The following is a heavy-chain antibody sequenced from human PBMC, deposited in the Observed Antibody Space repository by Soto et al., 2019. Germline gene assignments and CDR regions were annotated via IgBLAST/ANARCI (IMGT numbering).Heavy chain of an antibody. J-gene: IGHJ3*01. Sequence: EVQLVQSGAEVKKPGDSLKISCKGSGYSFSNYWIGWVRQMPGKGLDWMGIIYPGDSETTYSPSFQGQVVISADRATGTAYLQWSTLEASDTAMYYCARQGLAYTTTLGHAFDFWGQGTMVIVSS. CDR3: ARQGLAYTTTLGHAFDF. CDR1: GYSFSNYW. CDR2: IYPGDSET. V-gene: IGHV5-51*01. D-gene: IGHD2-2*02.